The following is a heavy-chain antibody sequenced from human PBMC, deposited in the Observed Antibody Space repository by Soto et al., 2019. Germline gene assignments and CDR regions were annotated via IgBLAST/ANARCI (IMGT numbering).Heavy chain of an antibody. CDR2: INPSSGTT. J-gene: IGHJ6*02. CDR1: GFSFSTYE. CDR3: AKGGWLDV. Sequence: EVQLLESGGGLVQPGGSLRLACDASGFSFSTYEMTWARQAPGKGLEWVAFINPSSGTTHYADSVKGRFTISRDNSKDPLYLQLTSRRVEDTAVYYCAKGGWLDVWGQGTTVTVSS. D-gene: IGHD2-15*01. V-gene: IGHV3-23*01.